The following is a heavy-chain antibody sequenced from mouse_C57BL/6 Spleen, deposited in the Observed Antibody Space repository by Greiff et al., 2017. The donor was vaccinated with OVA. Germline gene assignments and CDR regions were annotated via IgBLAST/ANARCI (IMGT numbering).Heavy chain of an antibody. D-gene: IGHD1-1*01. CDR3: ARTPHYYGSSYGYFDV. J-gene: IGHJ1*03. V-gene: IGHV1-77*01. Sequence: VQLQQSGAELVKPGASVKISCKASGYTFTDYYINWVKQRPGQGLEWIGKIGPGSGSTYYNEKFKGKATLTADESSSTAYMQLSSLTSVDSAVYFCARTPHYYGSSYGYFDVWGTGTTVTVSS. CDR2: IGPGSGST. CDR1: GYTFTDYY.